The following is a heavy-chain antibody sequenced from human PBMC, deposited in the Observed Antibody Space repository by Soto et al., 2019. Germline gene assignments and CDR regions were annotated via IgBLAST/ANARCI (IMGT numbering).Heavy chain of an antibody. CDR3: ARDLGTIFGVGPYYYYGMDV. V-gene: IGHV4-39*07. CDR2: IYYSGST. Sequence: SETLSLTCTVSGGSISSSSYYWGWIRQPPGKGLEWIGSIYYSGSTNYNPSLKSRVTISVDTSKNQFSLKLSSVTAADTAVYYCARDLGTIFGVGPYYYYGMDVWGQGTTVTVSS. J-gene: IGHJ6*02. D-gene: IGHD3-3*01. CDR1: GGSISSSSYY.